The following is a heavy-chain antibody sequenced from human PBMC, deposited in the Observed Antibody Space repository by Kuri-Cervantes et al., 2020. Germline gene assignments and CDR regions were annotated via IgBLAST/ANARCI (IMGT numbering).Heavy chain of an antibody. CDR2: IWYDGNNK. J-gene: IGHJ4*02. D-gene: IGHD1-26*01. V-gene: IGHV3-33*01. Sequence: GESLKISCAASGFTFSTYGMHWVRQAPGKGLEWVAVIWYDGNNKYYGDSVKGRFTISRDNSKNTLYLQMNSLRAEDTAVYYCARDLAGATSYWGQGTLVTVSS. CDR3: ARDLAGATSY. CDR1: GFTFSTYG.